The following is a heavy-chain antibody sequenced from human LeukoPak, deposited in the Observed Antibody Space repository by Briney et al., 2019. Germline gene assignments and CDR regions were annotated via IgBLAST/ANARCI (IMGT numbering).Heavy chain of an antibody. J-gene: IGHJ3*02. D-gene: IGHD6-13*01. V-gene: IGHV4-39*07. CDR3: ARDQGIATPMDAFDI. CDR1: GGSISSSSTYY. CDR2: IYSGGST. Sequence: SETLSLTCTVSGGSISSSSTYYWGWIRQPPGKGLEWIGSIYSGGSTYYNPSLKSRVTISVDTSKNQFSLKLSAVTAADTAVYYCARDQGIATPMDAFDIWGQGTLVTVSS.